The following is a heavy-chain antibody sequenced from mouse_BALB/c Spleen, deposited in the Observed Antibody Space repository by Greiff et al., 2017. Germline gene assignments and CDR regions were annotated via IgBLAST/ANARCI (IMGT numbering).Heavy chain of an antibody. CDR1: GYSFTGYY. Sequence: LVKPGASVKISCKASGYSFTGYYMHWVKQSHGKSLEWIGYISCYNGATSYNQKFKGKATFTVDTSSSTAYLQFNSLTSEDSAVYYCAREGDTTALDYWGQGTTLTVAS. CDR2: ISCYNGAT. V-gene: IGHV1S34*01. D-gene: IGHD1-2*01. J-gene: IGHJ2*01. CDR3: AREGDTTALDY.